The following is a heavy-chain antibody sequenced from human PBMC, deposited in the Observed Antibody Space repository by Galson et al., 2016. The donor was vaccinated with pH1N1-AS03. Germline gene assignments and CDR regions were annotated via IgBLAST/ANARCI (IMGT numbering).Heavy chain of an antibody. J-gene: IGHJ3*02. Sequence: SLRLSCAVSGFRFDDYAMHWVRQAPGKGLEWVSSISWNSNKIDYADSVKGRFTISRDSAKNSLNLLMNSLRAEDTALYYCIKGGAASADFFDIWGQGTMVTVSS. CDR3: IKGGAASADFFDI. CDR2: ISWNSNKI. D-gene: IGHD3/OR15-3a*01. CDR1: GFRFDDYA. V-gene: IGHV3-9*01.